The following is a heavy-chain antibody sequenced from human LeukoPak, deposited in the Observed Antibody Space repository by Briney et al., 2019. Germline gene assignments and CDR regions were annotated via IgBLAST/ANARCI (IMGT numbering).Heavy chain of an antibody. CDR2: INPNSGGT. CDR1: GYTFTGYY. J-gene: IGHJ4*02. CDR3: APATPGTVGKYYFDY. V-gene: IGHV1-2*02. D-gene: IGHD6-13*01. Sequence: GASVKVSCKTSGYTFTGYYMHWVRQAPGQGLEWMGWINPNSGGTNYAQKFQGRVTMTRDTSISTAYMELSRLSSDDTGAYYCAPATPGTVGKYYFDYWGQGTLVTVSS.